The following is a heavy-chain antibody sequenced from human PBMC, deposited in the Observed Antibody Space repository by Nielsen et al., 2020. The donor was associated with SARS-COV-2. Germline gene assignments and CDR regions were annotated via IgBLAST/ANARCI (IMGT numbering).Heavy chain of an antibody. J-gene: IGHJ6*03. D-gene: IGHD6-13*01. CDR2: INAGNGNT. V-gene: IGHV1-3*01. CDR3: ARSEQLGYYYYMDA. CDR1: GYTFTSYA. Sequence: ASVKVSCKASGYTFTSYAMHWVRQAPGQRLEWMGWINAGNGNTKYSQKFQGRVTITRDTSASTAYMELSSLRSEDTAVYYCARSEQLGYYYYMDAWGKGTTVTVSS.